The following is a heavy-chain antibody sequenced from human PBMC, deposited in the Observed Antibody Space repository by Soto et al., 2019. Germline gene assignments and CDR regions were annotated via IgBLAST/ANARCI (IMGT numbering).Heavy chain of an antibody. V-gene: IGHV4-4*02. CDR1: GGSISSNNW. Sequence: PSETLSLTCTVSGGSISSNNWWNWVRQPPEKGLEWIGEIFPTGSTNYNPSLKSRLTLSLDKSKNQISLKLSSVTADDTAVYYCAKLMTGTWIQLWPPPDSWGQGTLVTVSS. CDR3: AKLMTGTWIQLWPPPDS. J-gene: IGHJ4*02. CDR2: IFPTGST. D-gene: IGHD5-18*01.